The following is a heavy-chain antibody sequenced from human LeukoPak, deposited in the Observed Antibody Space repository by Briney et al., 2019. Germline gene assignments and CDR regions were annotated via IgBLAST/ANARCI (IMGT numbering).Heavy chain of an antibody. CDR1: GFTFSGYG. CDR3: ASNMYTENYYLYPF. Sequence: GGSLRLSCATSGFTFSGYGMHWVRQAPGRGLEWLAYISSSSSMIYYADSVKGRFTVSRDNTKKSLYLDMNSLRDEDTAMYYCASNMYTENYYLYPFWGQGTLVTVSS. J-gene: IGHJ4*02. D-gene: IGHD3-22*01. V-gene: IGHV3-48*02. CDR2: ISSSSSMI.